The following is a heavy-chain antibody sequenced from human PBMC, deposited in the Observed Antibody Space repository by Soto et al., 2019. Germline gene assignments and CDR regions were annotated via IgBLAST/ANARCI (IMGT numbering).Heavy chain of an antibody. CDR1: GFTFNSYA. J-gene: IGHJ4*02. Sequence: EVQLLESGGGLVQPGGSLRLSCAASGFTFNSYAMNWVRQAPGKGLEWVSGISGSGGSTYYADSVKGRFTISRGNSRNTLYLHMSSLRAEDTPVYFCAKTRSWEPREIVHWGQGTLVTVSS. CDR2: ISGSGGST. V-gene: IGHV3-23*01. D-gene: IGHD1-26*01. CDR3: AKTRSWEPREIVH.